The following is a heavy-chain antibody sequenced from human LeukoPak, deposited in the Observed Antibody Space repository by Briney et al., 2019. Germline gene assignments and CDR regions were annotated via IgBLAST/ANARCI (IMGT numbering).Heavy chain of an antibody. J-gene: IGHJ6*03. CDR2: IYSGGST. D-gene: IGHD3-22*01. Sequence: GGSLRLSRAASGFTFSSYDMSWVRQAPGKGLEWVSVIYSGGSTYYADSVKGRFTISRDNSKNTLYLQMNSLRAEDTAVYYCAREYYYDSSGYYGHYYYYYMGVWGKGTTVTVSS. CDR3: AREYYYDSSGYYGHYYYYYMGV. V-gene: IGHV3-53*05. CDR1: GFTFSSYD.